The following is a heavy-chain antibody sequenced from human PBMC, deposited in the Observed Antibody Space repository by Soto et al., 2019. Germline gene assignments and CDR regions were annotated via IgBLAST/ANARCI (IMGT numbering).Heavy chain of an antibody. Sequence: ASETLSLTCTVSGGSISSYYWSWIRQPPGKGLEWIGYIYHSGRTNYNPSLKSRVTISVDTSKNQFSLKLSSVTAADTAVYYCARATAVAVYFDYWGQGTLVTVSS. CDR2: IYHSGRT. V-gene: IGHV4-59*01. CDR1: GGSISSYY. D-gene: IGHD6-19*01. CDR3: ARATAVAVYFDY. J-gene: IGHJ4*02.